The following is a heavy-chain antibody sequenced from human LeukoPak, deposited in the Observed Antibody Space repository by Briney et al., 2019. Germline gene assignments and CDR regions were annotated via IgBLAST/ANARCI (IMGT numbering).Heavy chain of an antibody. V-gene: IGHV3-23*01. J-gene: IGHJ4*02. CDR1: GFIFSSYA. CDR3: AKEDWNYVF. CDR2: MSGSGGNT. Sequence: PGGSLRLSCAASGFIFSSYAMSWVRQAPGKGLEWVSAMSGSGGNTYYADSVKGRFTISRDNSRNTLYLQLNSLRAEDTAVYYCAKEDWNYVFWGQGTLVTVSS. D-gene: IGHD1-7*01.